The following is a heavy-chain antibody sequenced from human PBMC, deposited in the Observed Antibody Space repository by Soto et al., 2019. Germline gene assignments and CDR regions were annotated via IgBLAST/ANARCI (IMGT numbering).Heavy chain of an antibody. J-gene: IGHJ4*02. Sequence: SETLSLTCTVSGGSISSGGYYWSWIRQHPGKGLEWIGYIYYSGSTYYNPSLKSRVTISVDTAKNQFSLKLSSVTAADTAVYYCARGGGRKTVTTVTTSDYWGQGTLVTVSS. V-gene: IGHV4-31*03. CDR3: ARGGGRKTVTTVTTSDY. D-gene: IGHD4-17*01. CDR1: GGSISSGGYY. CDR2: IYYSGST.